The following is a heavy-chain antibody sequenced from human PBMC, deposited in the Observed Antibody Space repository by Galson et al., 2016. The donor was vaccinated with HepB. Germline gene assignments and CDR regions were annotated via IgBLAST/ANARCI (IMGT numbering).Heavy chain of an antibody. J-gene: IGHJ4*02. D-gene: IGHD1-26*01. CDR1: GGTFNNYA. CDR2: IIPMFGNA. Sequence: SVKVSCKASGGTFNNYAMSWVRQAPGRGLEWMGGIIPMFGNADYAQKFQARVTITADASTSTASMELSSLRSEDTAVYYCARGVVGATLAYYFDYWGQGTLVTVSS. CDR3: ARGVVGATLAYYFDY. V-gene: IGHV1-69*13.